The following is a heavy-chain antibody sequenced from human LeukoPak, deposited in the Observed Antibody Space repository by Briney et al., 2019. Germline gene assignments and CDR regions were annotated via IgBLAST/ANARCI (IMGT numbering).Heavy chain of an antibody. J-gene: IGHJ4*02. D-gene: IGHD6-13*01. V-gene: IGHV3-23*01. CDR1: GFTFSSYA. CDR2: ISGSGGST. Sequence: GGSLRLSCAASGFTFSSYAMSWVRQAPGKGLEWVSAISGSGGSTFYADSVKGRFTISRDNSKNTLYLQMNSLRAEDTAVYYCAKDGSIAAAGTLTGFDYWGQGTLVTVSS. CDR3: AKDGSIAAAGTLTGFDY.